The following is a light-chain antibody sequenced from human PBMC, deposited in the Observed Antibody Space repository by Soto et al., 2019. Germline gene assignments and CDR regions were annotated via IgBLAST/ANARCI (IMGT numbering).Light chain of an antibody. CDR2: EGS. J-gene: IGLJ2*01. CDR3: CSYVGSSTLV. V-gene: IGLV2-23*01. Sequence: QSVLTQPASVSGSPGQSITISCTGTSSDVGSYNLVSWYQQHPGKAPKLMIYEGSKRPSGVSNRFSGSKSGNTASLTISGLQAEDEADYYCCSYVGSSTLVFGGRTKLTVL. CDR1: SSDVGSYNL.